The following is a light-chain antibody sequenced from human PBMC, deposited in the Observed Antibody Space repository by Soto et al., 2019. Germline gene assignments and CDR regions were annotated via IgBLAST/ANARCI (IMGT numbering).Light chain of an antibody. CDR1: QSVSSSY. CDR3: QQYVSSPPT. J-gene: IGKJ1*01. Sequence: EIVLTQSPGTLSLSPGERATLSCRASQSVSSSYLAWYQQKPGQAPRLLTYGASTRVLGIPARFSGSGSGTDFTLTINRLEPEDFAVYYCQQYVSSPPTFGQGTKVDIK. V-gene: IGKV3-20*01. CDR2: GAS.